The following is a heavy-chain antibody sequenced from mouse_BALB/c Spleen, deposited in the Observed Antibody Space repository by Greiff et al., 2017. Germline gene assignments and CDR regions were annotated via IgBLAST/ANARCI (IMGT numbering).Heavy chain of an antibody. CDR3: AREGSYYDYDKFAY. D-gene: IGHD2-4*01. V-gene: IGHV2-9*02. CDR1: GFSLTSYG. CDR2: IWAGGST. J-gene: IGHJ3*01. Sequence: VQLKESGPGLVAPSQSLSITCTVSGFSLTSYGVHWVRQPPGKGLEWLGVIWAGGSTNYNSALMSRLSISKDNSKSQVFLKMNSLQTDDTAMYYCAREGSYYDYDKFAYWGQGTLVTVSA.